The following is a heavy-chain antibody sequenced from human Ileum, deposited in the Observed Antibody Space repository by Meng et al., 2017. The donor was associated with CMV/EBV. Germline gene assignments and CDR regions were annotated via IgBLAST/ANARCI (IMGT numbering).Heavy chain of an antibody. D-gene: IGHD1-14*01. J-gene: IGHJ4*02. CDR2: IYGSGSTR. V-gene: IGHV3-23*03. CDR1: GLTFSTYP. Sequence: GGSLRLPCSASGLTFSTYPINWVRQAPGKGLEWVSIIYGSGSTRIYAASVQGRFTISRDNSRNIVYLQMNSLRADDSGIYYCVKDRTPDGLFEFDFWGQGTPVTVSS. CDR3: VKDRTPDGLFEFDF.